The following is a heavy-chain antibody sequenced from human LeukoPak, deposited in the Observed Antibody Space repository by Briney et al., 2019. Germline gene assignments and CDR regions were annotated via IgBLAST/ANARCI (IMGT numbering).Heavy chain of an antibody. D-gene: IGHD6-19*01. Sequence: SETLSLTYTVSGGSISSYYWSWIRQPPGKGLEWIGYIYYSGSTNYNPSLKSRVTISVDTSKNQFSLKLSSVTAADTAVYYCARHGRQWLSYDAFDIWGQGTMVTVSS. CDR2: IYYSGST. CDR1: GGSISSYY. CDR3: ARHGRQWLSYDAFDI. V-gene: IGHV4-59*08. J-gene: IGHJ3*02.